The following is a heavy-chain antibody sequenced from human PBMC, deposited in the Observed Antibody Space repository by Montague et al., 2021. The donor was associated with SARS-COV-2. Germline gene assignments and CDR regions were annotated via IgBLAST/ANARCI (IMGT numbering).Heavy chain of an antibody. J-gene: IGHJ4*02. CDR2: INTYGSTS. V-gene: IGHV3-74*01. CDR1: GFTFSSYW. CDR3: ARNSDS. Sequence: SLRLSCAASGFTFSSYWMHWVRQAPGKRLVLVSRINTYGSTSAYADSVKGRFTVSRDNAKNTLYLQMSSLRAEDTAVYYCARNSDSWGQGTLVTVSS.